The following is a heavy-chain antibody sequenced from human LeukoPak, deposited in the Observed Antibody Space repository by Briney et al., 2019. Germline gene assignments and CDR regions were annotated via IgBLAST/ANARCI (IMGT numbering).Heavy chain of an antibody. CDR1: GGSISSSIYY. Sequence: SETLSLTCTVSGGSISSSIYYWGWVRQPPGKGLEWVGSIFHSGNTYYNPSLKSRVTMSIDTSKKQFSLKLRTATAADTAVYYCARIEDVTRGYNHAYYFDYWGQGTLVTVSS. CDR2: IFHSGNT. J-gene: IGHJ4*02. V-gene: IGHV4-39*07. D-gene: IGHD5-18*01. CDR3: ARIEDVTRGYNHAYYFDY.